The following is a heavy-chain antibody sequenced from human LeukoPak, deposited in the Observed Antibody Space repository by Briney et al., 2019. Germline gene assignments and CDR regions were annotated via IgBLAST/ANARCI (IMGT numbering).Heavy chain of an antibody. CDR1: GYTFTSYA. D-gene: IGHD6-19*01. CDR3: AREWVEAVAGTLNWFDP. J-gene: IGHJ5*02. Sequence: GASVKVSCKASGYTFTSYAMNWVRQAPGQGLEWMGWINTNTGNPTYAQGFTGRFVFSLDTSVSTAYLQISSLKAEDTAVYYCAREWVEAVAGTLNWFDPWGQGTLVTVSS. V-gene: IGHV7-4-1*02. CDR2: INTNTGNP.